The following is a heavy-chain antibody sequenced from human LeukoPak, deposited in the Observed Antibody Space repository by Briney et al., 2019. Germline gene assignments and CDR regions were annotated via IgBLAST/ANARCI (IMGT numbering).Heavy chain of an antibody. CDR3: ARVHQIVTYYYDSSGYYWFDP. Sequence: SVKVSCKASGYSFTDYYMHWVRQAPGQGLEWMGGFIPIFGTANYAQKFQGRVTITTDESTSTAYMELSSLRSEDTAVYYCARVHQIVTYYYDSSGYYWFDPWGQGTLVTVSS. J-gene: IGHJ5*02. CDR2: FIPIFGTA. D-gene: IGHD3-22*01. CDR1: GYSFTDYY. V-gene: IGHV1-69*05.